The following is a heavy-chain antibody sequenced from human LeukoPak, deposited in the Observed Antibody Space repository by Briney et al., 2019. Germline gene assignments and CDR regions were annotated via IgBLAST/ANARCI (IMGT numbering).Heavy chain of an antibody. CDR1: GFSFSNAW. J-gene: IGHJ4*02. Sequence: PGGSLRLSCAASGFSFSNAWMSWVRQAPGKGLEWVGRIKSKTDGGTTDYAAPVKGRFTISRDDSKNTLYLQTNSLKTEDTAVYYCTTEDYDYVWGSYRLFDYWGQGTLVTVSS. V-gene: IGHV3-15*01. D-gene: IGHD3-16*02. CDR3: TTEDYDYVWGSYRLFDY. CDR2: IKSKTDGGTT.